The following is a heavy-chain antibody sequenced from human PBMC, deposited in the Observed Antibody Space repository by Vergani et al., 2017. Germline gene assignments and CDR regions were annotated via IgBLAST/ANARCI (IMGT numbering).Heavy chain of an antibody. CDR2: IKQDGSEK. CDR1: GFTLSSHA. CDR3: AREPYYDYVWGSYRYFDY. V-gene: IGHV3-7*01. J-gene: IGHJ4*02. D-gene: IGHD3-16*02. Sequence: VQLEESGGGVVQPGRSLRLSCAGSGFTLSSHAMHWVRQAPGKGLEWVANIKQDGSEKYYVDSVKGRFTISRDNAKNSLYLQMNSLRAEDTAVYYCAREPYYDYVWGSYRYFDYWGQGTLVTVSS.